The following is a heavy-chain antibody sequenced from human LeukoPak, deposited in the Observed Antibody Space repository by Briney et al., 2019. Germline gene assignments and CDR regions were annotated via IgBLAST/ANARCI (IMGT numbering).Heavy chain of an antibody. V-gene: IGHV3-23*01. J-gene: IGHJ6*02. CDR2: ISGTGGST. Sequence: GGSLRLSCAASGFTFSNYAMSWVRQAPGKGLEWVSSISGTGGSTYYADSVKGRFTISRDNSKNTLYLQMNSLRAEDTAVYYCAKRLYSSSWYGDYYYGMDVWGQGTTVTVSS. CDR3: AKRLYSSSWYGDYYYGMDV. CDR1: GFTFSNYA. D-gene: IGHD6-13*01.